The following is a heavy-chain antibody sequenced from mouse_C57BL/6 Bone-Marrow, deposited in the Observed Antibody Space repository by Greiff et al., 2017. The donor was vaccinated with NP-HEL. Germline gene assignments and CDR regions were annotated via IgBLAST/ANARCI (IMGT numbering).Heavy chain of an antibody. V-gene: IGHV10-1*01. CDR2: IRSKSNNYAT. Sequence: EVQVVESGGGLVQPKVSLKLSCAASGFSFNTYAMNWVRQAPGTGLEWVARIRSKSNNYATSYADSVKDRFTISRDDSESMLYLQMNNCKTEDTAMYYCVRQRLRLCYCYFDFWGTGTTVTVSS. D-gene: IGHD1-2*01. J-gene: IGHJ1*03. CDR3: VRQRLRLCYCYFDF. CDR1: GFSFNTYA.